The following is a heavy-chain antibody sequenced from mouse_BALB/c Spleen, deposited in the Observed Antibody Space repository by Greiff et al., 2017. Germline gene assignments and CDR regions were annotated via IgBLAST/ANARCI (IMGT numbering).Heavy chain of an antibody. CDR3: TREGYGKDDY. Sequence: VQLQQSGAELVRPGASVTLSCKASGYTFTDYEMHWVKQTPVHGLEWIGAIDPETGGTAYNQKFKGKATLTADKSSSTAYMELRSLTSEDSAVYYCTREGYGKDDYWGQGTTLTVSS. D-gene: IGHD2-10*02. CDR1: GYTFTDYE. J-gene: IGHJ2*01. V-gene: IGHV1-15*01. CDR2: IDPETGGT.